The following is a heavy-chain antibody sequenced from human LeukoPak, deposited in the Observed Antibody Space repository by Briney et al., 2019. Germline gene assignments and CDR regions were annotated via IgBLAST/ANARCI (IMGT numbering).Heavy chain of an antibody. CDR2: IIPIFGTA. Sequence: SVKVSCKASGGTFSSYAISWVRQAPGQGLEWMGGIIPIFGTANYAQKFQGRVTITTDESTSTAYMELSSLRSEDTAGYYCARAQGYCSGGSCPSYYYYYMDVWGKGTTVTVSS. CDR3: ARAQGYCSGGSCPSYYYYYMDV. J-gene: IGHJ6*03. CDR1: GGTFSSYA. D-gene: IGHD2-15*01. V-gene: IGHV1-69*05.